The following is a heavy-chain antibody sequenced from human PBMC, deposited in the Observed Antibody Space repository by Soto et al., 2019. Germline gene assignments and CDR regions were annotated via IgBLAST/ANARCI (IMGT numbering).Heavy chain of an antibody. CDR1: VINFGIRA. CDR3: ARGSTDSYQGSRIFDF. D-gene: IGHD3-10*01. V-gene: IGHV3-23*01. J-gene: IGHJ4*02. Sequence: GGSLLISCVSSVINFGIRAMSWVRQAPGEGLDWVSTITDTGGDTKYSDSVRGRFTMSRDNSKKTLYLQMNNLRVEDSALYYCARGSTDSYQGSRIFDFWGRGTLVTVSS. CDR2: ITDTGGDT.